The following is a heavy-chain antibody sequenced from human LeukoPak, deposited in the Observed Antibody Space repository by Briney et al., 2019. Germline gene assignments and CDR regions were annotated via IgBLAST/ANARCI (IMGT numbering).Heavy chain of an antibody. V-gene: IGHV3-74*01. CDR2: IRSDGTTT. D-gene: IGHD3-3*01. CDR1: GFSFSVFW. J-gene: IGHJ4*02. CDR3: TRDWRNMAFAH. Sequence: GGSLRLSCEDSGFSFSVFWMHWVRQAPGKGLVWVSRIRSDGTTTDYADSVKGRFTISRDNVKNTLYLQMNSLRVEDSAVYYCTRDWRNMAFAHWGQGTLVTVSS.